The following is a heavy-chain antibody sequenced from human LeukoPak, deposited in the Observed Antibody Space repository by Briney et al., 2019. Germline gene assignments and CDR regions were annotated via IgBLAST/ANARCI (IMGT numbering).Heavy chain of an antibody. D-gene: IGHD5-24*01. CDR1: GFSVISNY. Sequence: GGSLRLSCAASGFSVISNYMNWVRQAPGKGLEWVSLIYGDVDTYYADSVKGRFTISRDNSKNTVYLQMNNLRPDDSAVYHCLKGGWATIGPPKDWGQGTQVSVSS. V-gene: IGHV3-66*01. CDR2: IYGDVDT. J-gene: IGHJ4*02. CDR3: LKGGWATIGPPKD.